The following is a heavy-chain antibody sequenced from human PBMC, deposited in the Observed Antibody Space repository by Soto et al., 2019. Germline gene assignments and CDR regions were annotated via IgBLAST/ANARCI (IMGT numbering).Heavy chain of an antibody. D-gene: IGHD3-10*01. CDR3: AHLNTYYYGSGNNY. CDR2: IYWDDDK. Sequence: TLSLACTVSGGSISSYYWSWIRQPPGKALEWLALIYWDDDKRYSPSLKSRLTITKDTSKNQVVLTMTNMDPVDTATYYCAHLNTYYYGSGNNYWGQGTLVTVSS. V-gene: IGHV2-5*08. CDR1: GGSISSYYW. J-gene: IGHJ4*02.